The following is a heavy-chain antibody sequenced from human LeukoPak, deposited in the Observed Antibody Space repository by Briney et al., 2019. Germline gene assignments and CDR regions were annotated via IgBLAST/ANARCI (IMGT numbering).Heavy chain of an antibody. CDR2: INQDGSEK. Sequence: GGSLRLSCVASGFTFTRNWMTWVRQAPGKGLEWVASINQDGSEKYYLDSVKGRFTISSDDAKNSLYLHLSSVRAEDTAVYYCTGRAFEVWGHGTVVIVSS. J-gene: IGHJ3*01. CDR3: TGRAFEV. V-gene: IGHV3-7*01. CDR1: GFTFTRNW.